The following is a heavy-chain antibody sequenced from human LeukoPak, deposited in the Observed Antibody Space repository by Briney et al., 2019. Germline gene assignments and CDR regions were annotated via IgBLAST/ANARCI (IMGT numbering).Heavy chain of an antibody. CDR3: ARVITTVNAFDI. CDR2: IYYSGST. D-gene: IGHD4-17*01. V-gene: IGHV4-59*12. Sequence: SETLSLTCTVSGGSISSNYWSWIRQPPGKGLEWIGYIYYSGSTKYNPSLKSRVTISVDTSKNQFSLKLSSVTAADTAVYYCARVITTVNAFDIWGQGTMVTVSS. J-gene: IGHJ3*02. CDR1: GGSISSNY.